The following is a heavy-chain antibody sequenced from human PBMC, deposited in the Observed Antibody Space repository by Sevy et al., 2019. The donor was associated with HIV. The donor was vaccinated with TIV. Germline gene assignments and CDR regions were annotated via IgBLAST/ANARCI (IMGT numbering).Heavy chain of an antibody. CDR1: GYSFANNW. Sequence: GESLKISCKGSGYSFANNWIGWVRQMPGKGLEWMGIVYPGDSDTTYSLSFQGQVTISVDKSISTAYLQWNSLKASDTAMYYCARLPIAAAGLYYFDYWGQGTLVTVSS. CDR2: VYPGDSDT. CDR3: ARLPIAAAGLYYFDY. D-gene: IGHD6-13*01. V-gene: IGHV5-51*01. J-gene: IGHJ4*02.